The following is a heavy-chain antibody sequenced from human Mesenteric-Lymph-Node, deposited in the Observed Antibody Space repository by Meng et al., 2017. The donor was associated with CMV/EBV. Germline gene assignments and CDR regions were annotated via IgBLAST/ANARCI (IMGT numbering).Heavy chain of an antibody. J-gene: IGHJ4*02. D-gene: IGHD3-9*01. CDR1: GGSFSGYY. V-gene: IGHV4-34*01. Sequence: QVSLHQVVAGLLKPSETLSVTCAVYGGSFSGYYWNWIRQSPEKGLEWIGEINHSGSTTYNPSFTSRIIISVDTSTNQISLNMSSVTAADTAVYYCARGSSYDILTGYFDYWGQGALVTVSS. CDR2: INHSGST. CDR3: ARGSSYDILTGYFDY.